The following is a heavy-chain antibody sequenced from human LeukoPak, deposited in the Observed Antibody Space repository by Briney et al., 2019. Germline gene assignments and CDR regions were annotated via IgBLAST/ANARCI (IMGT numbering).Heavy chain of an antibody. V-gene: IGHV3-7*01. J-gene: IGHJ4*02. CDR2: IKQDGSEK. D-gene: IGHD3-10*01. CDR1: GFTFSSYW. Sequence: PGGSLRLSCAASGFTFSSYWMSWVRQAPGKGLEWVANIKQDGSEKYYVDSAKGRFTISRDNAKNSLYLQMNSLRAEDTAVYYCARVKRFYYGSGSYEYYFDYWGQGTLVTVSS. CDR3: ARVKRFYYGSGSYEYYFDY.